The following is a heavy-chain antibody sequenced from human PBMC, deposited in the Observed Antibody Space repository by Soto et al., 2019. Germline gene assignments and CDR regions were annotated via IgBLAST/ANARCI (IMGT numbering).Heavy chain of an antibody. CDR1: GYTFTGFP. CDR2: INAGSGKA. V-gene: IGHV1-3*01. J-gene: IGHJ4*02. Sequence: QIQLVQSGAEVKKPGASVKVSCKASGYTFTGFPIHWVRQAHGQRLEWMGWINAGSGKAESAQKFQGRVTINRDTSASTVYMELNSLRPEDTAVYYCARVEIVGFDYWGQGTLVTVSS. CDR3: ARVEIVGFDY. D-gene: IGHD2-2*03.